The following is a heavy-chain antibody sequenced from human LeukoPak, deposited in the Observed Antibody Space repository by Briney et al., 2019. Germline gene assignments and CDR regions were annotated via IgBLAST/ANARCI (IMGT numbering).Heavy chain of an antibody. Sequence: PSQTLSLTCAVSGGSISSGGYSWSWIRQPPGKGLEWIGYIYHSGSTYYNPSLKSRVTMSVDTSKNQFSLKLSSVTAADTAVYYCARSNWGHAFDIWGQGTMVTVSS. CDR1: GGSISSGGYS. CDR2: IYHSGST. D-gene: IGHD7-27*01. J-gene: IGHJ3*02. CDR3: ARSNWGHAFDI. V-gene: IGHV4-30-2*01.